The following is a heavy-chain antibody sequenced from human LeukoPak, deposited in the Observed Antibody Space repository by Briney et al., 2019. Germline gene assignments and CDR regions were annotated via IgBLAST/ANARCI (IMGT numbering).Heavy chain of an antibody. D-gene: IGHD5-12*01. Sequence: GGSLRLSCAASGFTFDDYGMSWVRQAPGKGLEWVSGINWNGGSTGYADSVKGRFTISRDNAKNSLYLQMSSLRAEDTALYYCARTPSGGYYYYYMDVWGEGTAVTVSS. J-gene: IGHJ6*03. CDR3: ARTPSGGYYYYYMDV. CDR2: INWNGGST. CDR1: GFTFDDYG. V-gene: IGHV3-20*04.